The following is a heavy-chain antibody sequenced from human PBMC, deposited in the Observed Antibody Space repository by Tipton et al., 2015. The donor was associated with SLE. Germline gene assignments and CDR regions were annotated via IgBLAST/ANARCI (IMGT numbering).Heavy chain of an antibody. J-gene: IGHJ6*02. CDR2: VYFDGST. Sequence: TLSLTCTVSADSFTHYHWSWIRQSPGKGLEWIGYVYFDGSTNYNPSLKSRVTISVDTSKNQFSLKLKSVSAADTAVYYCARDLGRIAGAPSGMDVWGQGTTVAVSS. CDR3: ARDLGRIAGAPSGMDV. D-gene: IGHD1-26*01. V-gene: IGHV4-59*01. CDR1: ADSFTHYH.